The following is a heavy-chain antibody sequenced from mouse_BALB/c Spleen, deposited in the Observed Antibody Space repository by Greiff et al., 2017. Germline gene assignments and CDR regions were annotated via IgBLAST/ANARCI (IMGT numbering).Heavy chain of an antibody. CDR1: GFSLTSYG. CDR2: IWSGGST. J-gene: IGHJ4*01. CDR3: ARSHYRYDGYAMDY. Sequence: VQLQQSGPGLVQPSQSLSITCTVSGFSLTSYGVHWVRQSPGKGLEWLGVIWSGGSTDYNAAFISRLSISKDNSKSQVFFKMNSLQANDTAIYYCARSHYRYDGYAMDYWGQGTSVTVSS. V-gene: IGHV2-2*02. D-gene: IGHD2-14*01.